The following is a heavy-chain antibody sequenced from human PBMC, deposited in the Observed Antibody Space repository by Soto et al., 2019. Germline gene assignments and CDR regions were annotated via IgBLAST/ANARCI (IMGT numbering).Heavy chain of an antibody. J-gene: IGHJ6*02. V-gene: IGHV4-59*01. CDR3: ARDLTVHPYYYGMDV. Sequence: ETLSLTCTVSGGSISSYYWSWIRQPPGKGLEWIGYIYYSGSTNYNPSLKSRVTISVDTSKNQFSLKLSSVTAADTAVYYFARDLTVHPYYYGMDVWGQGTTVTVSS. D-gene: IGHD4-17*01. CDR2: IYYSGST. CDR1: GGSISSYY.